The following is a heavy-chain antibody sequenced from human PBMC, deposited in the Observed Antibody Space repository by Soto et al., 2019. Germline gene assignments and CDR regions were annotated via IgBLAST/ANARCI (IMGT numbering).Heavy chain of an antibody. CDR3: AKDPGYSYGGNWFDP. Sequence: GGSLRLSCAASGFTFSSYGMHWVRQAPGKGLEWVAVISYDGSNKYYADSVKGRFTISRDNSKNTLYLQMNSLRAEDTAVYYCAKDPGYSYGGNWFDPWGQGTLVTVSS. V-gene: IGHV3-30*18. J-gene: IGHJ5*02. CDR1: GFTFSSYG. CDR2: ISYDGSNK. D-gene: IGHD5-18*01.